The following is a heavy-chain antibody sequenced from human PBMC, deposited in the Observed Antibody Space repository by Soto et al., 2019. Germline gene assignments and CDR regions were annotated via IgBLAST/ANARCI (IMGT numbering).Heavy chain of an antibody. CDR3: SRLFEGAAAGNYGMDV. CDR2: IYPGCSDT. V-gene: IGHV5-51*01. J-gene: IGHJ6*02. D-gene: IGHD6-13*01. CDR1: GYSFTSYW. Sequence: GESLKTYCKGHGYSFTSYWIGWGRQMPGKDLGGMGWIYPGCSDTGYKPTYQNHLTASAETHNSTAYLQWSSLMASDSDMYNCSRLFEGAAAGNYGMDVWGQGTTVTVSS.